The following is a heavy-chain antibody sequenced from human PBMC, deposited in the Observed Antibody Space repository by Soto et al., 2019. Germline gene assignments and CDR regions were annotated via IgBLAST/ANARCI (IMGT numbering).Heavy chain of an antibody. CDR2: TYYGSKWYN. Sequence: SPTLSLTCAISGDSVSSNSAAWNWIRQSPSRGLEWLGRTYYGSKWYNDYAVSVKSRITINPDTPKNQFSLQLNSVTPEDTAVYYCARVGYDTIFGVVSTFDYWGQGTLVTVSS. J-gene: IGHJ4*02. CDR1: GDSVSSNSAA. D-gene: IGHD3-3*01. CDR3: ARVGYDTIFGVVSTFDY. V-gene: IGHV6-1*01.